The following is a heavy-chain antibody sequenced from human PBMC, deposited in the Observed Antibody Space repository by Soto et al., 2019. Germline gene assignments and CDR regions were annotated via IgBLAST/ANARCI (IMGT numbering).Heavy chain of an antibody. J-gene: IGHJ4*02. D-gene: IGHD2-21*02. CDR3: ARASHGGNSAAPDY. CDR1: GFTFSSYS. CDR2: ISSSSSYI. V-gene: IGHV3-21*01. Sequence: PGGSLRLSCAASGFTFSSYSMNWVRQAPGKGLEWVSSISSSSSYIYYADSVKGRFTISRDNAKNSLYLQMNSLRAEDTAVYYCARASHGGNSAAPDYWGQGTLVTVSS.